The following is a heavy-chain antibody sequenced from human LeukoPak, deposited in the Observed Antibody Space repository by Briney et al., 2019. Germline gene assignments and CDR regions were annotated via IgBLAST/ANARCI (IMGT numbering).Heavy chain of an antibody. D-gene: IGHD4-17*01. J-gene: IGHJ2*01. CDR3: VKDWGSTVTTGPGDWYFDL. V-gene: IGHV3-23*01. Sequence: GGSLRLSCAASGFTFSSYAMSWVRQAPGKGLEWVSAISGSGGSTYYADSVKGRFTISRDNSKNTLYLQMNSLRAEDTAVYYCVKDWGSTVTTGPGDWYFDLWGRGTLVTVSS. CDR2: ISGSGGST. CDR1: GFTFSSYA.